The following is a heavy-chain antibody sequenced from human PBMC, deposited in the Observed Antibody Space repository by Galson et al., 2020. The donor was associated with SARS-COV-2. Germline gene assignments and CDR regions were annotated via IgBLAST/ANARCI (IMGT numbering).Heavy chain of an antibody. Sequence: TVGSLRLSCAASGFTFSSYGMHWVRQAPGKGLEWVAVIWYDGSNKYYADSVKGRFTISRDNSKNTLYLQMNSLRAEDTAVYYCARDCDFWSVYYFDYWGQGTLVTVSS. J-gene: IGHJ4*02. CDR1: GFTFSSYG. CDR2: IWYDGSNK. D-gene: IGHD3-3*01. V-gene: IGHV3-33*08. CDR3: ARDCDFWSVYYFDY.